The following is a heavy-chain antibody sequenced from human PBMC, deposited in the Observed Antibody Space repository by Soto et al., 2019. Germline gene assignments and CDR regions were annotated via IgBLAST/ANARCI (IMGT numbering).Heavy chain of an antibody. J-gene: IGHJ4*02. D-gene: IGHD7-27*01. Sequence: QVQLVQSGAEVRKPGSSVKVSCKASGGTFSSYAISWVRQAPGQGLEYMGGIIPILRTPKYAQKFQGRVKVTADASTSTAYMELSSLRSEDTAVYYCARRGRNAGELDYWGQGTLVTVSS. V-gene: IGHV1-69*01. CDR2: IIPILRTP. CDR1: GGTFSSYA. CDR3: ARRGRNAGELDY.